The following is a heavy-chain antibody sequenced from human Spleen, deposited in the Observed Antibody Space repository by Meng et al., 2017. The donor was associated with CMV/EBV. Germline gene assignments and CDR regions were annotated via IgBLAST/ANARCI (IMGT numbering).Heavy chain of an antibody. Sequence: VPLQESGPGLLTPSETLSLTCTVSGGSISSYCWSWIRQPAGKGLEWIGRIYTSGSTNYNPSLKSRVTMSVDTSKNQFSLKLSSVTAADTAVYYCARSRDYSSLTDYWGQGTLVTVSS. CDR1: GGSISSYC. CDR2: IYTSGST. D-gene: IGHD6-13*01. V-gene: IGHV4-4*07. J-gene: IGHJ4*02. CDR3: ARSRDYSSLTDY.